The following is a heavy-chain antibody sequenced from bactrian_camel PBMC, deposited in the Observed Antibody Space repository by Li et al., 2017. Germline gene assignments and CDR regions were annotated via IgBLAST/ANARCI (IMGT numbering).Heavy chain of an antibody. V-gene: IGHV3-2*01. J-gene: IGHJ4*01. Sequence: HVQLVESGGGSVQAGGSLRLSCAASGLTYSSYCMGWFRQAPGKTLEWVSSINSDGSNTYYADSVKGRFTISRDNAKNTVYLQMNSLKSEDTALYYCATTRGNWGYFAYWGQGTQVTVS. CDR1: GLTYSSYC. CDR2: INSDGSNT. CDR3: ATTRGNWGYFAY. D-gene: IGHD8*01.